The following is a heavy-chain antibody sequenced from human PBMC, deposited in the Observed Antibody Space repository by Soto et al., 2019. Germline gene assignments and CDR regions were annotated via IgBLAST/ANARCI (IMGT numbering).Heavy chain of an antibody. Sequence: PGESLKISCAASGFTFSSYWMHWVRQAPGKGLVWVSRINSDGSSTSYADSVKGRFTISRDNAKNTLYLQMTSLRAEDTAVYYCARVSREVVPAAIDYWGQGTLVTVSS. CDR2: INSDGSST. J-gene: IGHJ4*02. CDR3: ARVSREVVPAAIDY. D-gene: IGHD2-2*01. V-gene: IGHV3-74*01. CDR1: GFTFSSYW.